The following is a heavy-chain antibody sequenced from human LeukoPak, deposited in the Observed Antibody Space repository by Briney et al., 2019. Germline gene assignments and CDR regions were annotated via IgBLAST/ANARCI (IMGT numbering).Heavy chain of an antibody. Sequence: GGSLRLSCAVSGVNFSTYGMHGVRQAPGKGLEWVAVIWYDGSNKYYADSVKGRFTISRDNSKNTLYLQMNSLRAEHTAVYYFAVLKAWGYYFDYWGQGTLVSVSS. CDR3: AVLKAWGYYFDY. J-gene: IGHJ4*02. CDR1: GVNFSTYG. D-gene: IGHD2-8*01. V-gene: IGHV3-33*01. CDR2: IWYDGSNK.